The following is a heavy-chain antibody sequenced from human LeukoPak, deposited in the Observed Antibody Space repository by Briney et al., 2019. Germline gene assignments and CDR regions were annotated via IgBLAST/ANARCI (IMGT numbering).Heavy chain of an antibody. Sequence: PGGSLRLSCAASGFTFSSYGMSWVRQAPGKGLEWVSEISGSGGSTYYADSVKGRFTISRDNSKNTLYLQMNSLRAEDTAVYYCAKDGDDYYGSGMNYYMDVWGKGTTVTISS. CDR1: GFTFSSYG. J-gene: IGHJ6*03. V-gene: IGHV3-23*01. CDR2: ISGSGGST. D-gene: IGHD3-10*01. CDR3: AKDGDDYYGSGMNYYMDV.